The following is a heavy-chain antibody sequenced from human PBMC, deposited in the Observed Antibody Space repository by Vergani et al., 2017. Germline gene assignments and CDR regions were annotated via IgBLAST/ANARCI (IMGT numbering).Heavy chain of an antibody. V-gene: IGHV4-38-2*01. CDR1: GYSINSGYY. Sequence: QVQLQESGPGLVKPSETLSLTCGVSGYSINSGYYWAWIRQPPGKGLEWIGTIHHSGGSYHNPSLKSRVTISVETSKNHFSLKLTSVTAADTAVYYCARQPYYHDTSGFFFDLWGRGTLVTVSS. D-gene: IGHD3-22*01. CDR2: IHHSGGS. J-gene: IGHJ2*01. CDR3: ARQPYYHDTSGFFFDL.